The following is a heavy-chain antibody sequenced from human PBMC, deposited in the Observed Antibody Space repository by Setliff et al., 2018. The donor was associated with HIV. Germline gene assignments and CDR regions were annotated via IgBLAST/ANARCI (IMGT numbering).Heavy chain of an antibody. V-gene: IGHV4-34*01. D-gene: IGHD3-10*01. CDR3: ATYADRESNRFDP. CDR2: INHSGRT. CDR1: GGSFSGYY. J-gene: IGHJ5*02. Sequence: SETLSLTCAVYGGSFSGYYWSWIRQPPGKGLEWIGEINHSGRTTYNPSLKSRVTISVDTSKSQFSLRLTSVTAADTAVYYCATYADRESNRFDPWGQGILVTVSS.